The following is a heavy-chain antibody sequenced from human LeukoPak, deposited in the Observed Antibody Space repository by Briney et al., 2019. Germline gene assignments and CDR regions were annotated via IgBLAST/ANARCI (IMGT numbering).Heavy chain of an antibody. Sequence: GGSLRLSCATSGFTFSTKWMSWVRQAPGKGLEWVANIKYDGSEKYYVDSVKGRFTISRDDAKNSLYLQMNSLRAEDTAVYYCARPARLRTPDDALDIWGQGTLVTVSS. CDR3: ARPARLRTPDDALDI. CDR1: GFTFSTKW. J-gene: IGHJ3*02. D-gene: IGHD5-12*01. CDR2: IKYDGSEK. V-gene: IGHV3-7*01.